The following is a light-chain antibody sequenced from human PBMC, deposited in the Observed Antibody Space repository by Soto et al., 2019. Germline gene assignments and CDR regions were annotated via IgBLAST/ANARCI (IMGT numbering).Light chain of an antibody. V-gene: IGKV3-15*01. Sequence: DIVMTQSPATLSVSPGERATLSCRASQSLYSNLAWYQQKPGQAPRLLIYGASTRATGIPARFSGSGSGTEYPLTVSRLQSEDFAIYYWQQYSDWPTTFGQGTKVEIK. J-gene: IGKJ1*01. CDR1: QSLYSN. CDR3: QQYSDWPTT. CDR2: GAS.